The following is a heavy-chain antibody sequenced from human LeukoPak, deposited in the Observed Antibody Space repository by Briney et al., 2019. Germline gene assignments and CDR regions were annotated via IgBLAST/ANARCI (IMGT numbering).Heavy chain of an antibody. Sequence: GGSLRLSCAASGFTFSSYGMHWVRQAPGKGLEWVAVIWYDGSNKHYADSVKGRFTISRDNSKNTLYLQMNSLRAEDTAVYYCARDQDYYDSSGSPNYYFDYWGQGTLVTVSS. CDR1: GFTFSSYG. CDR2: IWYDGSNK. CDR3: ARDQDYYDSSGSPNYYFDY. J-gene: IGHJ4*02. V-gene: IGHV3-33*01. D-gene: IGHD3-22*01.